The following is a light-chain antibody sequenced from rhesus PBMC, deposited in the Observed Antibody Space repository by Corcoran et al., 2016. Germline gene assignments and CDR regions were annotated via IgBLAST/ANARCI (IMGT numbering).Light chain of an antibody. CDR3: LQGYSTPFT. Sequence: DIQMTQSPSSLSASVGDRVTITCRASQGISDYLSWYQQKPGKAPKRLIYSASSLESGVPSRLSGSGSGTEFTLTISSLQPEDFATYYCLQGYSTPFTFGPGTKLDIK. CDR1: QGISDY. J-gene: IGKJ3*01. CDR2: SAS. V-gene: IGKV1-36*02.